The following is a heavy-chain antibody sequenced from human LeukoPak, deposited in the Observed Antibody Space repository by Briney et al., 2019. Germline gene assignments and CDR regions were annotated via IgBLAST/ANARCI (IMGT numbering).Heavy chain of an antibody. J-gene: IGHJ6*03. CDR3: AKVAGTTTNYYMDV. Sequence: GGSLRLSCAASGFTFSSYGMHWVRQAPGKVLEWVAFIRYDGSNKYYADSVKGRFTISRDNSKNTLYLQMNSLRAEDTAVYYCAKVAGTTTNYYMDVWGKGTTVTVSS. D-gene: IGHD1-1*01. V-gene: IGHV3-30*02. CDR2: IRYDGSNK. CDR1: GFTFSSYG.